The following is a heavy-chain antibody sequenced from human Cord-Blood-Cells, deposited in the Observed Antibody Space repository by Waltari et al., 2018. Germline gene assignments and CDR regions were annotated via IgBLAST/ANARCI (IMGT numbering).Heavy chain of an antibody. Sequence: QVQLQESGPGLVKPSETLSLTCTVSGGSISSHYWSWIRQPPGKGLEWIGYIYYSGSTNYNPCRKRRVTIAVDTSKNQFSLKLSSVTAADTAVYYCARGANDFWSGYYNYWGQGTLVTVSS. V-gene: IGHV4-59*11. CDR2: IYYSGST. CDR3: ARGANDFWSGYYNY. CDR1: GGSISSHY. D-gene: IGHD3-3*01. J-gene: IGHJ4*02.